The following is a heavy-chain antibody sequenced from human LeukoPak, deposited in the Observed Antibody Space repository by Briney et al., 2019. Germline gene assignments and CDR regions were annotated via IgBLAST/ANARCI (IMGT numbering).Heavy chain of an antibody. V-gene: IGHV1-18*01. Sequence: EASVKVSYKASGGTFSSYGISWVRQAPGQGLEWMGWISAYNGNTNYAQKLQGRVTMTTDTSTSTAYMELRSLRSDDTAVYYCARAFVVTKNDAFDIWGQGTMVTVSS. CDR3: ARAFVVTKNDAFDI. J-gene: IGHJ3*02. CDR2: ISAYNGNT. CDR1: GGTFSSYG. D-gene: IGHD2-21*02.